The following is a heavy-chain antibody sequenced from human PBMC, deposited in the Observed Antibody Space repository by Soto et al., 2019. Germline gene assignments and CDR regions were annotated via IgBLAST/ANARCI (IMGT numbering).Heavy chain of an antibody. CDR1: GYSFTANS. CDR2: INPNNGGT. D-gene: IGHD6-13*01. Sequence: GASVKVSCKASGYSFTANSMHWVRQAPGERLEWKGWINPNNGGTNYARKFQGWVTMTRDTSKNQFSLKLSSVTAADTAVYYCARAGSSSWYNIPRFDPWGQGTLVTVSS. CDR3: ARAGSSSWYNIPRFDP. V-gene: IGHV1-2*04. J-gene: IGHJ5*02.